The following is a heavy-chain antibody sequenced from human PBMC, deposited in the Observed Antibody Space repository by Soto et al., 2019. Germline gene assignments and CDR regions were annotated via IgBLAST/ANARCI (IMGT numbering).Heavy chain of an antibody. CDR2: IYHSGNT. J-gene: IGHJ6*01. D-gene: IGHD2-15*01. V-gene: IGHV4-4*02. CDR1: GVSISSDNW. Sequence: PSETLSLTCAVSGVSISSDNWWSWVRQPPGKGLEWIGEIYHSGNTHYNPSLNSRVTISVDKSKHQFSLKLNSVTAADTALYYCAKASGSGPSHYSTTADYYYFGMDVWGQGTTVTVSS. CDR3: AKASGSGPSHYSTTADYYYFGMDV.